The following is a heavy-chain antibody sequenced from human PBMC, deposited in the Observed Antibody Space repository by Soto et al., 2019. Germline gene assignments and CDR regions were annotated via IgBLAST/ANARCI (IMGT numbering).Heavy chain of an antibody. J-gene: IGHJ3*02. V-gene: IGHV1-24*01. Sequence: ASVKVSCKVSGYTLTELSMHWVRQAPGKGLEWMGGFDPEDGETIYAQKFQGRVTMTEDTSTDTAYMELSSLRSEDTAVYYCVTGVVVVAAVHDAFDIWGQGTMVTVSS. CDR3: VTGVVVVAAVHDAFDI. CDR2: FDPEDGET. D-gene: IGHD2-15*01. CDR1: GYTLTELS.